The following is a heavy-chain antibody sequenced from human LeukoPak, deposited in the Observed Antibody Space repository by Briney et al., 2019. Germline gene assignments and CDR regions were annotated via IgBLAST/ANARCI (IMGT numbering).Heavy chain of an antibody. D-gene: IGHD2-2*01. Sequence: PGESLKISCKGSGYSFTSYWIGWVRQMPGKGLEWMGIIYPGDSDTRYSPSFQGQVTISADKSISTAYLQWSSLKASDTAMYYCARHVVPAAIRAGFDYWGQGTLVTVSS. CDR3: ARHVVPAAIRAGFDY. J-gene: IGHJ4*02. CDR1: GYSFTSYW. V-gene: IGHV5-51*01. CDR2: IYPGDSDT.